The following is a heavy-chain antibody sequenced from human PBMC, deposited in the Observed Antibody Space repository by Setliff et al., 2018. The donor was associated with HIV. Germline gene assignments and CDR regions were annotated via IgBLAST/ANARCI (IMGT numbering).Heavy chain of an antibody. Sequence: GASVKVSCKSSGYTFTDYFMHWVRQAPGQGLEWMGWISPDNANTRISQKFRGGVTMTRDRSINTAYMEFTGLTSDDTAVYYCARQLSNSFDYWGQGTLVTVSS. CDR2: ISPDNANT. V-gene: IGHV1-2*02. D-gene: IGHD1-1*01. CDR1: GYTFTDYF. CDR3: ARQLSNSFDY. J-gene: IGHJ4*02.